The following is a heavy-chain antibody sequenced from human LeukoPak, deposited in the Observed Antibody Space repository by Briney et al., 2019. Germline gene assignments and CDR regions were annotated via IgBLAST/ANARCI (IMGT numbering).Heavy chain of an antibody. V-gene: IGHV3-23*01. CDR1: GFTFSSYA. CDR2: ISGSGGST. Sequence: GGSLRLSCAASGFTFSSYAMSWVRQAPGKGLEWVSAISGSGGSTYYADSVKGRFTISRDNSKNTLYLQMNSLRAEDTAVYYCAKLNGYYYDSSGYSHFDYWGQGTLVTVSS. J-gene: IGHJ4*02. D-gene: IGHD3-22*01. CDR3: AKLNGYYYDSSGYSHFDY.